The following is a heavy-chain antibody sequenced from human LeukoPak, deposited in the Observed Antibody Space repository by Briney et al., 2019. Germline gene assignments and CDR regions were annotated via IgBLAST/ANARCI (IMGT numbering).Heavy chain of an antibody. Sequence: GGSLRLSCAASGFTLSSYWMHWVRQAPGKGLVWVSRINSDGSSTSYADSVKGRFTISRDNAKNTLYLQMNSLRAEDTAVYYCARGGAVANGLDIWGQGTMVTVCS. CDR1: GFTLSSYW. CDR3: ARGGAVANGLDI. J-gene: IGHJ3*02. D-gene: IGHD6-19*01. V-gene: IGHV3-74*01. CDR2: INSDGSST.